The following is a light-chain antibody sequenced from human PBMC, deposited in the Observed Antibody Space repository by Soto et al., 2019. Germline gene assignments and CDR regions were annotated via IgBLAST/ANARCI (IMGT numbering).Light chain of an antibody. CDR2: DVS. CDR1: HTVANF. V-gene: IGKV3-11*01. Sequence: DTVLIQSPATLSLSPGERATLSCRASHTVANFLAWYQHKAGQAPRLLIYDVSNRATGIPARFSGSGSGTDFTLTISSLEPDYFAVYYCQQRANWPPTFGGGTNVEIK. J-gene: IGKJ4*01. CDR3: QQRANWPPT.